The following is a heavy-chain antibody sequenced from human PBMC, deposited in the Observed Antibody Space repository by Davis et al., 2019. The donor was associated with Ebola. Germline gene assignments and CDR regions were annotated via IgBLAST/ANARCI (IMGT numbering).Heavy chain of an antibody. D-gene: IGHD1-26*01. CDR3: AGRLVTRRRYYYYYYGMDV. CDR1: GGSISSYY. Sequence: MPGGSLRLSCTVSGGSISSYYWSWIRQPPGKGLEWIGYIYYSGSTNYNPSLKSRVTISVDTSKNQFSLKLSSVTAADTAVYYCAGRLVTRRRYYYYYYGMDVWGQGTTVTVSS. J-gene: IGHJ6*02. CDR2: IYYSGST. V-gene: IGHV4-59*08.